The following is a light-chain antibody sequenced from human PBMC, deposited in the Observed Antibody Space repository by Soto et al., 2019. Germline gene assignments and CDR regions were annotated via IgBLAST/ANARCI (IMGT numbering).Light chain of an antibody. CDR1: QGISSY. J-gene: IGKJ1*01. Sequence: AIRMTQSPSSFSASTGDRVTITCRASQGISSYLAWYQQKPGKATKLLIYAASTLQSGVPSRYSGSGSGTDFTLTISCLQSEYFATYYCQQYYSYPHTFGQGTKVEIK. CDR3: QQYYSYPHT. V-gene: IGKV1-8*01. CDR2: AAS.